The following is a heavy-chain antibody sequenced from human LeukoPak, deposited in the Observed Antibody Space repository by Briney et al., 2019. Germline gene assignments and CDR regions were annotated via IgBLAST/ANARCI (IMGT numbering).Heavy chain of an antibody. V-gene: IGHV1-2*02. D-gene: IGHD2-2*01. CDR1: GDTFTVYY. CDR3: ARVPVVVVPAATYFDY. Sequence: ASVKVSCKASGDTFTVYYMRCVREAPGQGLGWMGWINPNSGGTNYAQKFQGRDTMTRDTSISTAYMELSSLRSDDTAVYYCARVPVVVVPAATYFDYWGQGTLVTVSS. J-gene: IGHJ4*02. CDR2: INPNSGGT.